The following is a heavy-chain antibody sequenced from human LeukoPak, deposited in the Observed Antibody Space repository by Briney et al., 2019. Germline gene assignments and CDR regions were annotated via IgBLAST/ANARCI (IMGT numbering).Heavy chain of an antibody. D-gene: IGHD3-16*02. CDR3: AKGYIKSVEGHP. Sequence: PGVSLRLSCAVSGFTFSSYAMSWVRQAPEKGPEWVSAISGSGGSTYYADSVKGRFTISRDNSKNTLYLQMNSLRAEDTAVYYSAKGYIKSVEGHPWGQGTLVTVSS. V-gene: IGHV3-23*01. CDR1: GFTFSSYA. CDR2: ISGSGGST. J-gene: IGHJ5*02.